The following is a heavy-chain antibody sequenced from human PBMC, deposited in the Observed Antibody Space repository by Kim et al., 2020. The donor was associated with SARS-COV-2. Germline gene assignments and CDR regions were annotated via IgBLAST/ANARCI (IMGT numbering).Heavy chain of an antibody. D-gene: IGHD3-22*01. CDR1: GFTFSSYW. Sequence: GSLRLPCAASGFTFSSYWMSWVRQAPGKGLEWVANIKQDGSEKYYVDSVKGRFTISRDNAKNSLYLQMNSLRAEDTAVYYCARESEKGYDSSVSDYWGQKTLVTVSS. CDR2: IKQDGSEK. CDR3: ARESEKGYDSSVSDY. J-gene: IGHJ4*02. V-gene: IGHV3-7*01.